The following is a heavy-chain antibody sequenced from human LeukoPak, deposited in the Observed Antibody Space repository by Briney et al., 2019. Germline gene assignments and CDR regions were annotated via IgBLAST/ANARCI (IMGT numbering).Heavy chain of an antibody. CDR1: GGSFSGYS. CDR3: ASSLVRGVRVMVY. D-gene: IGHD3-10*01. Sequence: SETLSLTCAVYGGSFSGYSWSWIRQPPGKGLEWIGEINHSGSTNYNPSLKSRVTISVDTSKNQFSLKLSSVTAADTAVYYCASSLVRGVRVMVYWGQGTLVTVSS. V-gene: IGHV4-34*01. CDR2: INHSGST. J-gene: IGHJ4*02.